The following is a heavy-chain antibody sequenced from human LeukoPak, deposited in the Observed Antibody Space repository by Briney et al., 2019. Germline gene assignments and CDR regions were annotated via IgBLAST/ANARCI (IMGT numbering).Heavy chain of an antibody. CDR3: ARSSNGVYIQ. D-gene: IGHD2-8*01. J-gene: IGHJ4*02. CDR1: GFTFRNYY. V-gene: IGHV3-74*01. CDR2: ISGDGSSI. Sequence: GGSLRLSCVASGFTFRNYYMHWVRQVPGKGLVWVSRISGDGSSIFYADSVKGRFTISRDNAENSLYVQMNSLRADDSAVYYCARSSNGVYIQWGQGTQVTVSS.